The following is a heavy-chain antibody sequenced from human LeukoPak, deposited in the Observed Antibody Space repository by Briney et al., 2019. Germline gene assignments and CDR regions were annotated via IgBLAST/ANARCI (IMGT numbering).Heavy chain of an antibody. CDR1: GFTLRNYA. CDR2: IYYSGSS. CDR3: ARNRDGYNSFDY. J-gene: IGHJ4*02. V-gene: IGHV4-31*02. Sequence: LRLSCAASGFTLRNYAMSWVRQAPGKGLEWIGYIYYSGSSYYNPSLRSRVTISVDTSKNHFSLKLSSVTAADTAVYYCARNRDGYNSFDYWGQGTLVTVSS. D-gene: IGHD5-24*01.